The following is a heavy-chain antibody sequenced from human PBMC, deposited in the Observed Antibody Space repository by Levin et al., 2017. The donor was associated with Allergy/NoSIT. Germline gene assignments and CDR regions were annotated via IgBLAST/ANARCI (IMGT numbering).Heavy chain of an antibody. Sequence: PSETLSLTCAVYGGSFIGYYWSWIRQPPEKGLEWIGEIDHSGSTNYNPSLKSRFTISVDTSKNQFSLRLSSVTAADTAVYYCARRRSLGWFGDELYYFDYWGQGTLVTVSS. J-gene: IGHJ4*02. CDR2: IDHSGST. V-gene: IGHV4-34*01. D-gene: IGHD3-10*01. CDR1: GGSFIGYY. CDR3: ARRRSLGWFGDELYYFDY.